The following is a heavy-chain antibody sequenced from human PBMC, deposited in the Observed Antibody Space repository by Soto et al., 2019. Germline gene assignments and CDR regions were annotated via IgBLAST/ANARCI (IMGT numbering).Heavy chain of an antibody. J-gene: IGHJ3*02. CDR2: ISSSGSTI. CDR3: ARNMPPPKVVLDAFDI. CDR1: GFTFSDYY. D-gene: IGHD6-6*01. Sequence: QVQLVESGGGLVKPGGSLRLSCAASGFTFSDYYMSWIRQAPGKGLEWGSYISSSGSTIYYADSVKGRFTISRDNAKNSLYLQMNSLRAEDTAVYYCARNMPPPKVVLDAFDIWGQGTMVTVSS. V-gene: IGHV3-11*01.